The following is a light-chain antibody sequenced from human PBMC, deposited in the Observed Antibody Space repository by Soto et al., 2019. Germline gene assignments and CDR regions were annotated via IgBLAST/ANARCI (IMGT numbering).Light chain of an antibody. V-gene: IGKV3-15*01. CDR1: QSVSSN. J-gene: IGKJ4*01. CDR3: QQYNNWPPPLT. Sequence: EIVMTXSPATLSVSPXXRATLSCRASQSVSSNLAWYQQKPGQAPRLLIYGASTRATGIPARFSGSGSGTEFTLTISSLQSEDFAVYYCQQYNNWPPPLTFGGGTKVEIK. CDR2: GAS.